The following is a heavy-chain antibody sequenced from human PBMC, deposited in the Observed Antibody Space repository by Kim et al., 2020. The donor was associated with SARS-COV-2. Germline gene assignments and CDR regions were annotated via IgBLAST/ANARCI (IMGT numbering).Heavy chain of an antibody. CDR3: ARGRLLFDY. CDR2: GST. V-gene: IGHV4-59*09. J-gene: IGHJ4*02. Sequence: GSTNYRPSLKGRVPISVDTSKNQFSLKLSAVTAADTAVYYCARGRLLFDYWGQGTLVTVSS.